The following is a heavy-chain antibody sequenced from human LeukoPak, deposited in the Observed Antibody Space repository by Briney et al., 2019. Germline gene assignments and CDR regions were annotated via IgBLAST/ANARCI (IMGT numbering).Heavy chain of an antibody. CDR2: SRNKANSYTT. V-gene: IGHV3-72*01. J-gene: IGHJ5*02. Sequence: GGSLRLSCAGSGLTFSDHYMDWVRQAPGKGLEWVGRSRNKANSYTTEYAASVKGRFTISRDESQTSLYLQMNSLQTEDTAVYYCARAYSNYWFDPWGQGTLVTVSS. CDR1: GLTFSDHY. D-gene: IGHD4-11*01. CDR3: ARAYSNYWFDP.